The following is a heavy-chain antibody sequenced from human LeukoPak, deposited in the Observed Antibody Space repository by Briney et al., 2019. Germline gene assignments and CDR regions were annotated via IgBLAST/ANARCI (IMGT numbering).Heavy chain of an antibody. V-gene: IGHV1-69*13. CDR2: IIPIFGTA. CDR3: ARGWLAETMVVTPYNY. Sequence: ASVKVSCKASGGTFSSHTINWVRQAPGQGLEWMGRIIPIFGTANYAQKFQGRVTITAVESTSTAYMEVSSLRSEDTAVYYCARGWLAETMVVTPYNYWGQGTLVTVSS. CDR1: GGTFSSHT. D-gene: IGHD4-23*01. J-gene: IGHJ4*02.